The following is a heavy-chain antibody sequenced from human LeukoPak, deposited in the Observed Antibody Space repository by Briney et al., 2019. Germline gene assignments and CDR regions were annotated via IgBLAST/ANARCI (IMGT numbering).Heavy chain of an antibody. CDR3: AKEGLAAAGKGSDY. V-gene: IGHV3-48*03. J-gene: IGHJ4*02. CDR1: GFTFSSYE. D-gene: IGHD6-13*01. CDR2: ISSSGSTI. Sequence: GGSLRLSCAASGFTFSSYEMNWVRQAPGKGLEWVSYISSSGSTIYYADSVKGRFTISRDNAKNSLYLQMNSLRAEDTAVYYCAKEGLAAAGKGSDYWGQGTLVTVSS.